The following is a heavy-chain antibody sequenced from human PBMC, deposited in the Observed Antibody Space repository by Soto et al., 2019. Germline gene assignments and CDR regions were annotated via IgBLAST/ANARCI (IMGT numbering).Heavy chain of an antibody. CDR3: ARGWCSSNSCYTPYYFDY. V-gene: IGHV4-34*01. Sequence: PSETLSLTCAVYGGSFSGYYWSWIRQPPGKGLEWIGEINHSGSTNYNPSLKSRVTISVDTSKNQFSLKLSSVTAADTAVYYCARGWCSSNSCYTPYYFDYWGQGTMVTVYS. CDR1: GGSFSGYY. D-gene: IGHD2-2*02. CDR2: INHSGST. J-gene: IGHJ4*02.